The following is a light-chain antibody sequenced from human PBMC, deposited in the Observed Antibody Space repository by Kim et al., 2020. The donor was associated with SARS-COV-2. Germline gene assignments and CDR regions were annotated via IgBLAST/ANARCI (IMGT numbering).Light chain of an antibody. J-gene: IGLJ3*02. CDR3: AVWDDSLKQGV. CDR2: SNN. Sequence: ELTQPPSASGTPGQRVTISCSGSSSNIGSNNVVWYQQLPGAAPNLLIYSNNQRPSGIPDRFSVSRSGTSASLAISGLRSGDEADYYCAVWDDSLKQGVFGGGTQLTVL. V-gene: IGLV1-44*01. CDR1: SSNIGSNN.